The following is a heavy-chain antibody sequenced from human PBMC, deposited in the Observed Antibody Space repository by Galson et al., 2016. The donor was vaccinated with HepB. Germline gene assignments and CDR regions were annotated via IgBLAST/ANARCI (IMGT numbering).Heavy chain of an antibody. CDR2: IFYSGNS. D-gene: IGHD3-22*01. Sequence: TLSLTCTLSGDSINSGDFYWTWTRQRPGEGLEWIGYIFYSGNSYYNPSLGSRVSMSVDPSQNQFSLNLTSVTAADTAVYYCARTLPDKYDSSGYYSATYSDYWGQGTLVTVSS. V-gene: IGHV4-31*03. CDR3: ARTLPDKYDSSGYYSATYSDY. J-gene: IGHJ4*02. CDR1: GDSINSGDFY.